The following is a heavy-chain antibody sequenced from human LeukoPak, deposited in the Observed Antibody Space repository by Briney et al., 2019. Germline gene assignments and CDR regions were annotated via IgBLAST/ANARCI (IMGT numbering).Heavy chain of an antibody. J-gene: IGHJ6*03. D-gene: IGHD6-13*01. Sequence: AAVNVSCKSSGYTFTSYGISWVRQAPGQGLEGMGWISAYNGNTNYAQKLQGRVTMTTDTSTSTAYMELRSLRSDDTAVYYCARGRQQLVRRDYMDVWGKGTTVTVSS. CDR1: GYTFTSYG. V-gene: IGHV1-18*01. CDR2: ISAYNGNT. CDR3: ARGRQQLVRRDYMDV.